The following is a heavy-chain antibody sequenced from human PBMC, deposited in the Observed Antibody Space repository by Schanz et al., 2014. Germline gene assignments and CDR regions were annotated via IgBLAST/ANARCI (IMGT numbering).Heavy chain of an antibody. D-gene: IGHD6-25*01. V-gene: IGHV3-23*04. J-gene: IGHJ4*02. CDR1: GFTLSSYG. Sequence: VRLVESGGGVVQPGRSLRLSCAASGFTLSSYGMNWLRQAPGKGLEWLSVISASGGDTYYADSVKGRFTISRDNSKNTLYLQMNSLRAEDTAVYYCAKVRYSSGWRGDYLDAWGQGTLVTVAS. CDR3: AKVRYSSGWRGDYLDA. CDR2: ISASGGDT.